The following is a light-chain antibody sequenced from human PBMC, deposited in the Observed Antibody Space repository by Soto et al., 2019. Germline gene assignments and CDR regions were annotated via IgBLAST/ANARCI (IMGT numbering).Light chain of an antibody. CDR1: SGDVGGYNY. CDR2: EVT. Sequence: QSALTQPASVSGSPGQSIAISCTGTSGDVGGYNYVSWYQHHPGKAPKLMIYEVTNRPSGISSRFSGSKSGNTASLTISGLQAEDEADYYCSSYRGGNPWVFGGGTKVTVL. CDR3: SSYRGGNPWV. J-gene: IGLJ3*02. V-gene: IGLV2-14*01.